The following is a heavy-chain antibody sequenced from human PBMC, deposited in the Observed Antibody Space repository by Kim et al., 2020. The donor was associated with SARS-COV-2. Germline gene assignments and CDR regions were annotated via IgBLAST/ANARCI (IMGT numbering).Heavy chain of an antibody. CDR1: GYTFTNYG. CDR3: ARGPIAAAGDY. D-gene: IGHD6-13*01. CDR2: INANNGDT. J-gene: IGHJ4*02. V-gene: IGHV1-18*01. Sequence: ASVKVSCKASGYTFTNYGITWVRQAPGQRLEWMGWINANNGDTNYAQKLQGRVTMTRDTSTSTTYMELRSLRSDDTAVYYCARGPIAAAGDYWGQGTLVTVSS.